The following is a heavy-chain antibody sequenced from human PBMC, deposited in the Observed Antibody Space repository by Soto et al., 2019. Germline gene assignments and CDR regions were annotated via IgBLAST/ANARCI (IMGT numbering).Heavy chain of an antibody. CDR2: INPSGGST. CDR1: GYTFTSYY. V-gene: IGHV1-46*03. CDR3: ARDGRYCSSTSCHRTVDV. Sequence: ASVKVSCKASGYTFTSYYMHWVRQAPGQGLEWMGIINPSGGSTSYAQKFQGRVTMTRDTSTSTVYMELSSLRSEDTAVYYCARDGRYCSSTSCHRTVDVWGKGTTVTVS. J-gene: IGHJ6*03. D-gene: IGHD2-2*01.